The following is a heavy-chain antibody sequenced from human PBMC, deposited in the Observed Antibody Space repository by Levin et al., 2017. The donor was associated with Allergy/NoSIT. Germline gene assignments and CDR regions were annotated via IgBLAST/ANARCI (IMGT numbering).Heavy chain of an antibody. CDR3: ARRRDEWLLSPPVDNWFDP. CDR2: IHPGDSET. Sequence: GESLKISCQGSGYTFTNYWIGWVRQMPGKGLEWLGIIHPGDSETKYSPSFQGHITFSADRSTNTAYLHWDTLKATDTAMYFCARRRDEWLLSPPVDNWFDPWGQGTLVTVSS. D-gene: IGHD6-19*01. V-gene: IGHV5-51*01. CDR1: GYTFTNYW. J-gene: IGHJ5*02.